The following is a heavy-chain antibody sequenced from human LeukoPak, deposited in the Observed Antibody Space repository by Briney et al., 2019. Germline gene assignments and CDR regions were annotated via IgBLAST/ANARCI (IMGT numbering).Heavy chain of an antibody. J-gene: IGHJ6*03. CDR2: IGDNGNAK. CDR3: AKDSCGSECYYYMDV. CDR1: GFTFSGYG. D-gene: IGHD2-21*01. Sequence: PGGSLRLSCAASGFTFSGYGMHWVRQAPGQGLEWVAVIGDNGNAKKYADFVRGRFTISRDNSEKTMYLQMDSLRAEDTAVYYCAKDSCGSECYYYMDVWGKGTTVTVSS. V-gene: IGHV3-30*18.